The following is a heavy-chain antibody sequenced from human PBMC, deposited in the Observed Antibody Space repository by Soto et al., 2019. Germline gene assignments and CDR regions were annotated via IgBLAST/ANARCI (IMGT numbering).Heavy chain of an antibody. CDR2: IRPGGDST. V-gene: IGHV3-23*01. CDR3: TTHEEGAPWAGGFDS. J-gene: IGHJ5*01. D-gene: IGHD1-26*01. Sequence: GGSLRLSCAASGFRFRTRAMSWVRQAPGKGLEWVASIRPGGDSTYYADSVKGRFAVSRDNSNVTLYLQMDSLRVEDTAIYYCTTHEEGAPWAGGFDSWGKGSLVNVS. CDR1: GFRFRTRA.